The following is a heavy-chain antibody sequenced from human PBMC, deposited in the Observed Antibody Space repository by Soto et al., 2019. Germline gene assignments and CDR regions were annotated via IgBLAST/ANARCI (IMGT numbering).Heavy chain of an antibody. CDR1: GFTFSSYG. D-gene: IGHD5-12*01. J-gene: IGHJ4*02. V-gene: IGHV3-33*01. CDR3: ARDRWLRGGCPDY. Sequence: QVQLVESGGGVVQPGRSLRLSCAASGFTFSSYGMHWVRQAPGKGLEWVAVIWYDGSNKYYADSVKGRFTISRDNSKNTLYLQMNSLRAEDTAAYYCARDRWLRGGCPDYWGQGTLVTVSS. CDR2: IWYDGSNK.